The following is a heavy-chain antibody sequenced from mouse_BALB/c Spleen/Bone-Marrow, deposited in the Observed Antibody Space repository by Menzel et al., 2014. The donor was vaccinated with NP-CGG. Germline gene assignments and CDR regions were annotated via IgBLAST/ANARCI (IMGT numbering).Heavy chain of an antibody. J-gene: IGHJ2*01. D-gene: IGHD4-1*01. V-gene: IGHV7-3*02. Sequence: EVKLMESGGGLVQPGGSLRLSCAPSGFTFTDYYMNWVRQPPGKALEWLGFIRDKAYGYTTEYSASVKGRFTVSRDNSQSILYLQMNTLRAEDSATYYCARDMGGILFDSWGQRHHSHSLL. CDR3: ARDMGGILFDS. CDR1: GFTFTDYY. CDR2: IRDKAYGYTT.